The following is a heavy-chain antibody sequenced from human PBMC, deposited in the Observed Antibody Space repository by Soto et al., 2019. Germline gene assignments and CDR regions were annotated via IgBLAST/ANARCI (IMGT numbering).Heavy chain of an antibody. Sequence: PGGSLGLSCIASGFDFSNYWMNWVRQTRGKGLEWVANINPRGDEKRCVDPVKGRFTVSRDNAKNSLYLQMDSLRVEDTAVYFCGAWGYTNPWGQGTLVTVSS. D-gene: IGHD3-16*02. CDR2: INPRGDEK. CDR3: GAWGYTNP. V-gene: IGHV3-7*01. J-gene: IGHJ5*02. CDR1: GFDFSNYW.